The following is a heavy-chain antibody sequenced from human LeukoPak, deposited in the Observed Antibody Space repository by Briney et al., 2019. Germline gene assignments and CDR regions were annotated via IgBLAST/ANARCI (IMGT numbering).Heavy chain of an antibody. Sequence: SETLSLTCAVYGGSFSGYYWSWIRQPPGKGLEWIGEINHSGSTNYNPSLKSRVTISVDTSKNQFSLKLSSVTAADTAVYYCARYRGTSTSGSFYFDYWGQGTLVPVSS. CDR1: GGSFSGYY. CDR2: INHSGST. D-gene: IGHD3-10*01. J-gene: IGHJ4*02. CDR3: ARYRGTSTSGSFYFDY. V-gene: IGHV4-34*01.